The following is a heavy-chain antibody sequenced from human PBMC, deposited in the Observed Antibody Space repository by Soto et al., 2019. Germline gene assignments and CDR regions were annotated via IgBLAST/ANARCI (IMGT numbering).Heavy chain of an antibody. CDR3: ASTSGNFYGMDV. J-gene: IGHJ6*02. D-gene: IGHD1-26*01. CDR2: IYSGGST. V-gene: IGHV3-53*02. CDR1: GFTVSSHY. Sequence: EVQLVETGGGLIQPGGSLRLSCAASGFTVSSHYISWVRQAPGKGLEWVSVIYSGGSTYYADSVKGRFTISRDISKNTLYLQMNSLRAEDTAVYYCASTSGNFYGMDVWGQGTTVPVSS.